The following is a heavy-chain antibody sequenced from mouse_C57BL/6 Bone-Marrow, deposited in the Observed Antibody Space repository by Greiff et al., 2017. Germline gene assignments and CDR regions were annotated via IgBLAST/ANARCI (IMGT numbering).Heavy chain of an antibody. CDR2: IYPRSGNT. CDR1: GYTFTSYG. V-gene: IGHV1-81*01. Sequence: VQLQQSGAELARPGASVKLSCKASGYTFTSYGISWVKQRTGQGLEWIGEIYPRSGNTYYNEKFKGKATLTADKSYSTAYMELRSLTSEDSAVYFCARPPLCLRLDYWGQGTTLTVSS. D-gene: IGHD1-1*01. CDR3: ARPPLCLRLDY. J-gene: IGHJ2*01.